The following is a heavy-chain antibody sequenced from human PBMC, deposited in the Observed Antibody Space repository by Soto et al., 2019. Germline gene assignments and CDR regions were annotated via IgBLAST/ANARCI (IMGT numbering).Heavy chain of an antibody. J-gene: IGHJ6*03. CDR1: GFTFSSYA. D-gene: IGHD2-2*01. V-gene: IGHV3-23*01. Sequence: GGSLRLSCAASGFTFSSYAMSWVRQAPGKGLEWVSSVSGSGGNTYYADSVKGRFTISRDSSENTLYLQMNSLRAEDTAVYYCAGGTSSSRYYNMDVWGKGTTVTVSS. CDR3: AGGTSSSRYYNMDV. CDR2: VSGSGGNT.